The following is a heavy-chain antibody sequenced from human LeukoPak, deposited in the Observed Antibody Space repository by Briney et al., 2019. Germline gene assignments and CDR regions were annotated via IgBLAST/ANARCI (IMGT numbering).Heavy chain of an antibody. D-gene: IGHD1-26*01. Sequence: GGSLRLSCAASAFTFSDYSMNWVRQAPGKGREWISYISGRSSTIYYADSVRGRFTVSRDNAKNSMYLQMNSLRAEDTAVYYCARDRLTSGSYFLDYWGQGTLVTVSS. J-gene: IGHJ4*02. CDR2: ISGRSSTI. CDR3: ARDRLTSGSYFLDY. CDR1: AFTFSDYS. V-gene: IGHV3-48*01.